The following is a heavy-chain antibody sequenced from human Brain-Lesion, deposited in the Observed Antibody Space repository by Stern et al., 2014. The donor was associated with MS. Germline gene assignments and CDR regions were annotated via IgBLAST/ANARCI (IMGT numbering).Heavy chain of an antibody. V-gene: IGHV3-7*01. CDR3: ARIDRGNYDFWSGYYDYWFDP. D-gene: IGHD3-3*01. CDR2: INQDGSDR. J-gene: IGHJ5*02. Sequence: EVNLVESGGDLVQPGGSLRLSCVASGFTFSDYWLTWVRQAPGKGLQWVANINQDGSDRNYVDSVKGRFTISRDNAKNSLYLQMNSLRVDDTAVYYCARIDRGNYDFWSGYYDYWFDPWGQGTLVTVSS. CDR1: GFTFSDYW.